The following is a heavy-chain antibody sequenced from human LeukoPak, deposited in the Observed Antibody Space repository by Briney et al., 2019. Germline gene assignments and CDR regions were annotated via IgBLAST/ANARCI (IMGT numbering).Heavy chain of an antibody. CDR2: INAGNGNT. V-gene: IGHV1-3*01. CDR3: ARERFGELFHDAFDI. J-gene: IGHJ3*02. CDR1: GYTFTSYA. D-gene: IGHD3-10*01. Sequence: ASVKVSCKASGYTFTSYAMHWVRQAPEQRLEWMGWINAGNGNTKYSQKFQGRVTITRDTSASTAYMELSSLRSEDTAVYYCARERFGELFHDAFDIWGQGTMVTVSS.